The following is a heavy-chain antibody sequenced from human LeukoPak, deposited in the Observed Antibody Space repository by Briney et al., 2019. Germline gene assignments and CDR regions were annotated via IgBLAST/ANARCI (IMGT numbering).Heavy chain of an antibody. D-gene: IGHD6-19*01. CDR1: GYSISSGYY. CDR3: ARGKTGWAYYFGY. Sequence: PSETLSLTCTVSGYSISSGYYWGWIRQPPGKGLEWIGYIYYSGSTNYNPSLKSRVTISVDTSKNQFSLKLSSVTAADTAVYYCARGKTGWAYYFGYWGQGTLVTVSS. V-gene: IGHV4-61*01. CDR2: IYYSGST. J-gene: IGHJ4*02.